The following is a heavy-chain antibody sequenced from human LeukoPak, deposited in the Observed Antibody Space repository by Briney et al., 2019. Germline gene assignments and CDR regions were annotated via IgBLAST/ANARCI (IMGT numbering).Heavy chain of an antibody. J-gene: IGHJ4*02. V-gene: IGHV1-69*13. CDR3: ARAEYYYDSSGYSPTDY. Sequence: SVKVSCKASGGTFSSYAISWVRRAPGQGLEWMGGIIPIFGTANYAQKFQGRVTITADESTSTAYMELNSLRAEDMAVYYCARAEYYYDSSGYSPTDYWGQGTLVTVSS. D-gene: IGHD3-22*01. CDR2: IIPIFGTA. CDR1: GGTFSSYA.